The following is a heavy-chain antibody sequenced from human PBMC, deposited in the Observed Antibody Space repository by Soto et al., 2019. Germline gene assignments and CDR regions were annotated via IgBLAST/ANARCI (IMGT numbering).Heavy chain of an antibody. J-gene: IGHJ6*02. CDR3: ARDSRNILTGYYRYYYYGMDV. CDR2: ISYDGSNK. CDR1: GFTFSSYA. D-gene: IGHD3-9*01. V-gene: IGHV3-30*14. Sequence: QVQLVESGGGVVQPGRSLRLSCAASGFTFSSYAMHWVRQAPGKGLEWVAVISYDGSNKYYADSVKGRFTISRDNSKNKLYLQMNSLRAEDTAVYYCARDSRNILTGYYRYYYYGMDVWGQVTTVTVSS.